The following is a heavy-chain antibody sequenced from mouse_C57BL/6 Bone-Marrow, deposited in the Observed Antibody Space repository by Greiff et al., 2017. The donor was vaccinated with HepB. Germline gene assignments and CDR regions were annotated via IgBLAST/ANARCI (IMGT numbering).Heavy chain of an antibody. V-gene: IGHV1-82*01. CDR1: GYAFSSSW. CDR2: IYPEDGDT. Sequence: QVQLQQSGAELVKPGASVKISCTASGYAFSSSWMNWVKQRPGKGLEWIGRIYPEDGDTNYNGKFKGKATLTADKSSSTAYMHLSSLTSEDSAGYFCERSPKYYAMDDWGQGTSVTVSS. J-gene: IGHJ4*01. CDR3: ERSPKYYAMDD.